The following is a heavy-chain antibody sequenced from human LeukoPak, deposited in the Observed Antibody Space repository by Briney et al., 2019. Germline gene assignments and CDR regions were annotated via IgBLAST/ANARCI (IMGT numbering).Heavy chain of an antibody. CDR2: VNPSSGDT. V-gene: IGHV1-46*01. D-gene: IGHD3-16*01. J-gene: IGHJ4*02. CDR3: ARRSVTFSFDY. CDR1: GYTFTSYN. Sequence: GASVKVSCQTSGYTFTSYNMHWVRLAPGQGLEWMGVVNPSSGDTSFEQKFQGRVTMTRDTSTNTVYMELSSLRSEDTAVYYCARRSVTFSFDYWGQGTLVTVSS.